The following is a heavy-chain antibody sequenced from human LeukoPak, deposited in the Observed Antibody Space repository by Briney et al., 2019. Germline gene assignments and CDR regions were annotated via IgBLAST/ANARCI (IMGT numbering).Heavy chain of an antibody. CDR1: GLSFSTYG. V-gene: IGHV3-23*01. D-gene: IGHD2-15*01. J-gene: IGHJ4*02. CDR3: ALNRRVV. Sequence: GGSLRLSCAASGLSFSTYGMTWVRQAPGKGLEWVSGISVSGGSTYYAGSVKGRFTISRDSSKNTLYLQMNSLRAEDTAVYYCALNRRVVWGQGTLVTVSS. CDR2: ISVSGGST.